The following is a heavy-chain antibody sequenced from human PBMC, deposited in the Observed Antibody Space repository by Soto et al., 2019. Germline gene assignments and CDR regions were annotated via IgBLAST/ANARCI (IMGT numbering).Heavy chain of an antibody. CDR2: ISSSSSYT. CDR3: ASSYLGIAVAGTGFDY. V-gene: IGHV3-11*06. J-gene: IGHJ4*02. CDR1: GFTFSDYY. D-gene: IGHD6-19*01. Sequence: GGSLRLSCAASGFTFSDYYMSWIRQAPGKGLEWVSYISSSSSYTNYADSVKGRFTISRDNAKNSLYLQMNSLRAEDTAVYYCASSYLGIAVAGTGFDYWGQGTLVTVSS.